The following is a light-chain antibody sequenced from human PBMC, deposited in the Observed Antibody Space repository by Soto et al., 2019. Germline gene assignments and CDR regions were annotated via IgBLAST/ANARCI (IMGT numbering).Light chain of an antibody. CDR1: QSVSSSY. J-gene: IGKJ1*01. V-gene: IGKV3-20*01. CDR2: GAS. CDR3: QQYGSSPPT. Sequence: MVLTQSPGTLSLSPGERATLSCRASQSVSSSYLAWYQQKPGQAPRLLIYGASSRATGIPDRFSRSGSGTDFTLTISRLEPEDFAVYYCQQYGSSPPTFGQGTKVEIK.